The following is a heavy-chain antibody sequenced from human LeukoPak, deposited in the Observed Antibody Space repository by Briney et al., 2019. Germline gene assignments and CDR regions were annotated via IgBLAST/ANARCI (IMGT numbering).Heavy chain of an antibody. CDR2: INQEGSQK. CDR1: GFTLSSYW. J-gene: IGHJ4*02. CDR3: ARYGALDY. D-gene: IGHD4-17*01. V-gene: IGHV3-7*04. Sequence: PGGSLRLSCAASGFTLSSYWMSWVRQAPGKGLQWMANINQEGSQKYYVDSVKGRFTISRDNAKNSLYLQMRSLRTEDTAMYYCARYGALDYWGQGTRVTVSS.